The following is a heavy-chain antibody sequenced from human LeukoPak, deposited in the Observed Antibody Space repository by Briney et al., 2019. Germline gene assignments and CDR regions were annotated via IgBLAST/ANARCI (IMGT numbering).Heavy chain of an antibody. CDR2: IIPIFGTA. J-gene: IGHJ4*02. CDR1: GGTFSSYA. CDR3: ARGGVPGVAAASFDN. Sequence: ASVKVSCKASGGTFSSYAISWVRQAPGQGLEWMGGIIPIFGTANYAQKFQGRVTITADESTSTAYMELSSLRSEDTAVYYCARGGVPGVAAASFDNWGQGTLVTVSS. V-gene: IGHV1-69*13. D-gene: IGHD2-15*01.